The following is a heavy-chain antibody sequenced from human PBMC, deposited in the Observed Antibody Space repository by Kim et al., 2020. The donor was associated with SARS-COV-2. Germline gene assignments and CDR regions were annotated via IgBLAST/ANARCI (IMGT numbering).Heavy chain of an antibody. CDR3: ARVKTFVVVPAAILY. D-gene: IGHD2-2*02. Sequence: GGSLRLSCAASGFTFSSYAMHWVRQAPGKGLEWVAVISYDGSNKYYADSVKGRFTISRDNSKNTLYLQMNSLRAEDTAVYYCARVKTFVVVPAAILYWGQGTLVTVSS. CDR2: ISYDGSNK. J-gene: IGHJ4*02. CDR1: GFTFSSYA. V-gene: IGHV3-30*04.